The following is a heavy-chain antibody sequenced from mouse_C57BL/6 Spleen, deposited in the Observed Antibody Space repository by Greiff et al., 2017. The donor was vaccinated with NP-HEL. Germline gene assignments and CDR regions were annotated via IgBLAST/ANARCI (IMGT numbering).Heavy chain of an antibody. J-gene: IGHJ3*01. V-gene: IGHV1-18*01. CDR1: GYTFTDYN. D-gene: IGHD4-1*01. CDR2: INPNNGGT. Sequence: EVKLQESGPELVKPGASVKIPCKASGYTFTDYNMDWVKQSHGKSLEWIGDINPNNGGTIYNQKFKGKATLTVDKSSSTAYMELRSLTSEDTAVYYCARRRTGTAWFAYWGQGTLVTVSA. CDR3: ARRRTGTAWFAY.